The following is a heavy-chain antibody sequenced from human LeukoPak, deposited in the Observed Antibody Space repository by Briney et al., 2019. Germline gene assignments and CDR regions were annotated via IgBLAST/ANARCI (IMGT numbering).Heavy chain of an antibody. D-gene: IGHD6-13*01. CDR2: TYYRYKGYN. V-gene: IGHV6-1*01. CDR3: VRDRGIAAAGVFEY. J-gene: IGHJ4*02. Sequence: SQTLSLNCAISGVSVSSNSAAWNWIRQSPSRGLEWLGRTYYRYKGYNDYAVSVKSRITINPDTSKNQFSLQLNSMTPYDTAVYYCVRDRGIAAAGVFEYWGQGTLVRVSS. CDR1: GVSVSSNSAA.